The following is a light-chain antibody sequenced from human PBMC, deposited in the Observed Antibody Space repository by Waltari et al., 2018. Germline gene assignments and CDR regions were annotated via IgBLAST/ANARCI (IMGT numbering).Light chain of an antibody. V-gene: IGLV3-1*01. J-gene: IGLJ3*02. CDR1: ELGDKY. CDR3: QAWDRGTWV. CDR2: QDT. Sequence: SYELTQPPSVSVSPGQTASITCSGDELGDKYACWYQQKPGQSPVLVIYQDTKRPSGIPERCSGSSSGNTATLTIRGTQAMDEADYYCQAWDRGTWVFGGGTKLTVL.